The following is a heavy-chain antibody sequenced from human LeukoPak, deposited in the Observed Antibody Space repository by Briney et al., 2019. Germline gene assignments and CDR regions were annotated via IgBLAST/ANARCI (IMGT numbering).Heavy chain of an antibody. CDR3: ARWTCSSTSCYASWFDP. J-gene: IGHJ5*02. Sequence: GGSLRLSCAASGFTLSSYAMHWVRQAPGKGLEWVAVISYDGRNKYYADSVKGRFTISRDNSKNTLYLQMNSLRAEDTAVYYCARWTCSSTSCYASWFDPWGQGTLVTVSS. V-gene: IGHV3-30*04. CDR2: ISYDGRNK. CDR1: GFTLSSYA. D-gene: IGHD2-2*01.